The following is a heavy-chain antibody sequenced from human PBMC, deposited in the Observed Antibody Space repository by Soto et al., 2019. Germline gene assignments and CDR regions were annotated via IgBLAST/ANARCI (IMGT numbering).Heavy chain of an antibody. J-gene: IGHJ4*02. CDR2: IYYSGST. CDR3: ARARYYDRSGYFGGFDY. CDR1: GGSISSGGYY. D-gene: IGHD3-22*01. V-gene: IGHV4-31*03. Sequence: QVQLQESGPGLVKPSQTLSLTCTVSGGSISSGGYYWNWIRQHPGKGLEWIGYIYYSGSTSYNPSLKSRVTISADTSKNQFSLKLSPVTAADTAVYYCARARYYDRSGYFGGFDYWGQGMLVTVSS.